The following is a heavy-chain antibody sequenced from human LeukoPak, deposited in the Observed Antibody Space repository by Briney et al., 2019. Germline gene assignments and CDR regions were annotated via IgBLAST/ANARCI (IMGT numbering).Heavy chain of an antibody. Sequence: GGSLRLSCAASGFTFSSYGMHWVRQAPGKGLEWVAVISYDGSNKYYADSVKGRFTISRDNSKNTLYLQMNSLRAEDTAVYYCAKGNYYGMDVWGQGTTVTVSS. V-gene: IGHV3-30*18. J-gene: IGHJ6*02. CDR1: GFTFSSYG. CDR2: ISYDGSNK. CDR3: AKGNYYGMDV.